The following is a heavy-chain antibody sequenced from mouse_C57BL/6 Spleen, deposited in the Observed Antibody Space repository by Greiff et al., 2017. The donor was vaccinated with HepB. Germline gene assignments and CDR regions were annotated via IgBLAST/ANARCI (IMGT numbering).Heavy chain of an antibody. CDR1: GYTFTSYW. V-gene: IGHV1-55*01. D-gene: IGHD2-3*01. CDR2: IYPGSGST. CDR3: AREAEGLLRGYFDD. Sequence: VQLQQSGAELVKPGASVKMSCKASGYTFTSYWITWVKQRPGQGLEWIGDIYPGSGSTNYNEKFKSKATLTVDTSSSTAYMQLSSLTSEDSAVYYCAREAEGLLRGYFDDWGQGTTLTVSS. J-gene: IGHJ2*01.